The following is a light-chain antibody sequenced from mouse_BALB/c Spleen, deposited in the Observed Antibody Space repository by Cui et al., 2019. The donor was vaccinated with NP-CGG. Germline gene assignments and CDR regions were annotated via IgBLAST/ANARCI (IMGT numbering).Light chain of an antibody. CDR2: GTN. V-gene: IGLV1*01. J-gene: IGLJ1*01. CDR1: NGAVTTTNY. Sequence: QAVVTQESAHTTSRGGTVTLTCRSSNGAVTTTNYAKWIQEKPDHLFTGLIGGTNNRAPGVPARFSGSLIEDKAALTITGAHTEDEAIYFCALWYSNHWVFSGGTKLTVL. CDR3: ALWYSNHWV.